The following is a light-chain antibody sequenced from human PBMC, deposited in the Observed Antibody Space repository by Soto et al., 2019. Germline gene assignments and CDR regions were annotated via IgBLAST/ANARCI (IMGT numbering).Light chain of an antibody. CDR2: YNN. CDR3: AAWDASLSACV. V-gene: IGLV1-47*02. Sequence: QSVLTQPPSASGTAGQGVTISCSGGDSNIGSNSVYWYQHLPRTAPKLLIYYNNQRPSGVPDRFAGSRSGTSASLAIVGLRSEDEAVYYRAAWDASLSACVFGNGTKLTVL. CDR1: DSNIGSNS. J-gene: IGLJ1*01.